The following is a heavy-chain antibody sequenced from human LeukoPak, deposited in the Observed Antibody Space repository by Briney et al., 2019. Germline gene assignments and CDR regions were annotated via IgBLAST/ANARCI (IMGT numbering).Heavy chain of an antibody. Sequence: GGSLRLSCAASGFTFSSYAMHWVRPAPGKGLEYVSAISSNGGSTYYANSVKGRFTISRDNSKNTLYLQMGSLRAEDMAVYYCARLAAGLDYWGQGTLVTVSS. V-gene: IGHV3-64*01. CDR1: GFTFSSYA. CDR2: ISSNGGST. CDR3: ARLAAGLDY. J-gene: IGHJ4*02. D-gene: IGHD6-25*01.